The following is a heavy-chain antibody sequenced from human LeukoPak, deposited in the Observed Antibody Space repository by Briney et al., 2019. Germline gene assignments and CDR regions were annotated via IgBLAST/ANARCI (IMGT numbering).Heavy chain of an antibody. J-gene: IGHJ4*02. CDR2: ISGNNDNP. D-gene: IGHD2-2*01. CDR3: ARDGTSTDDY. V-gene: IGHV1-18*01. Sequence: ASVKVSCKTSGYTFSNFGINWVREAPGQGLEWMGWISGNNDNPNYGQKFQGRFTVTTDSSTSTAYMELRNLRFDDTAVYYCARDGTSTDDYWGQGTLVTVSS. CDR1: GYTFSNFG.